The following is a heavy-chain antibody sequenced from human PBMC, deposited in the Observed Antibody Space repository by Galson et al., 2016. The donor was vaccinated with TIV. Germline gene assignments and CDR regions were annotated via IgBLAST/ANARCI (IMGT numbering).Heavy chain of an antibody. J-gene: IGHJ6*03. V-gene: IGHV1-2*06. D-gene: IGHD2-2*01. Sequence: SVKVSCKASGYTFTGYYMHWVRQASGQGLEWVGRINPNSGDTIYGQKFQGRVTMTRDTSINTAYMELSRLRSDDTAVYYCARDQVVPANYYYYYMDVWGKGTTVTVSS. CDR3: ARDQVVPANYYYYYMDV. CDR1: GYTFTGYY. CDR2: INPNSGDT.